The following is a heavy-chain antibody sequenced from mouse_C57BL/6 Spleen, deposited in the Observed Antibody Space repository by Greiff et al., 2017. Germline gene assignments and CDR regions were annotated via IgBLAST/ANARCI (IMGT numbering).Heavy chain of an antibody. Sequence: VQLQQSGAELVKPGASVKISCKASGYAFSSYWMNWVKQRPGKGLEWIGQIYPGDGDTNYNGKFKGKATLTADKSSSTAYMQLSSLTSEDSAVYFCARAMGLDYWYFDVWGTGTTVTVSS. CDR3: ARAMGLDYWYFDV. V-gene: IGHV1-80*01. D-gene: IGHD4-1*01. CDR2: IYPGDGDT. J-gene: IGHJ1*03. CDR1: GYAFSSYW.